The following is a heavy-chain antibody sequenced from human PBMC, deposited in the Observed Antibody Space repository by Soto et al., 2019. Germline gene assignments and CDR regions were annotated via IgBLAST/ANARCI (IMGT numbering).Heavy chain of an antibody. CDR1: GYTFTSYG. Sequence: ASVKVSCKASGYTFTSYGISWVRQAPGQGLEWMGWINAYNGGTKYAHKLQGRVTMTTDTSTSTAYMELRSLRSDDTAVYFCAREFVVKALLNAGSLHFDTWGLGSLVTVSS. J-gene: IGHJ4*02. CDR3: AREFVVKALLNAGSLHFDT. V-gene: IGHV1-18*01. CDR2: INAYNGGT. D-gene: IGHD2-21*01.